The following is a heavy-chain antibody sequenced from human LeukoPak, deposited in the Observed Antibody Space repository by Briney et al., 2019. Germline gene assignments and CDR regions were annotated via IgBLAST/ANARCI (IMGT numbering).Heavy chain of an antibody. CDR2: IYYSRST. CDR1: GGSISSYY. Sequence: PSETLSLTCTVSGGSISSYYWSWIRQPPGKGLEWIGYIYYSRSTNYNPSLKSRVTISVDTSKNQFSLKLSSVTAADTAVYYCARGASQDQDYYDSSGYYPYDYWGQGTLVTVSS. J-gene: IGHJ4*02. D-gene: IGHD3-22*01. CDR3: ARGASQDQDYYDSSGYYPYDY. V-gene: IGHV4-59*01.